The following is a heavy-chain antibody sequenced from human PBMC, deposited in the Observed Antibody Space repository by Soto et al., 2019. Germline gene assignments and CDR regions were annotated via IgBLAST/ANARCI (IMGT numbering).Heavy chain of an antibody. V-gene: IGHV3-48*02. D-gene: IGHD2-15*01. Sequence: PEGCLRLSCAASGFTFSSYSMNWVRQAPGKGLEWISYISTTSSSIYYADSVKGRFTISRDNAKNSLFLQMNSLRDEDTAVYYCARNVVAFDYWGEGALVTV. CDR2: ISTTSSSI. CDR3: ARNVVAFDY. J-gene: IGHJ4*02. CDR1: GFTFSSYS.